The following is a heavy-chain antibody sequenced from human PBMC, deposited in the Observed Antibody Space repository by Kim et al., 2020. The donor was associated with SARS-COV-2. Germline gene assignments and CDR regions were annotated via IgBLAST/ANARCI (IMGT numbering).Heavy chain of an antibody. CDR3: ARDATASGYEVQEVFDAFDI. D-gene: IGHD5-12*01. Sequence: SVKVSCKASGGTFSSYAISWVRQAPGQGLEWMGGIIPIFGTANYAQKFQGRVTITADESTSTAYMELSSLRSEDTAVYYCARDATASGYEVQEVFDAFDIWGQGTMVTVSS. CDR2: IIPIFGTA. V-gene: IGHV1-69*13. J-gene: IGHJ3*02. CDR1: GGTFSSYA.